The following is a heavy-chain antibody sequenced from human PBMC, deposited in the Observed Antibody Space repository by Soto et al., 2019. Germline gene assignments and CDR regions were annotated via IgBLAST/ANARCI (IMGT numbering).Heavy chain of an antibody. V-gene: IGHV1-69*02. CDR2: IIPILGIA. Sequence: GASVKVSCKASGGTFSSYTISWVRQAPGQGLEWMGRIIPILGIANYAQKFQGRVTITADKSTSTAYMELSSLRSEDTAVYYCARNMVRGVTPFDYWGQGTLVTVSS. CDR1: GGTFSSYT. CDR3: ARNMVRGVTPFDY. D-gene: IGHD3-10*01. J-gene: IGHJ4*02.